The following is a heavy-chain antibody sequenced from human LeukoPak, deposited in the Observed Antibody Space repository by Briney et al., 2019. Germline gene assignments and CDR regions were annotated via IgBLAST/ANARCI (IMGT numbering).Heavy chain of an antibody. CDR3: ASGRQQLVMLDY. Sequence: ASVKVSCKASGYTFTSYDINWVRQATGQGLEWMGWMNPNSGNTGYAQKFQGRVTMTRNTSISTAYMELSSLRSEDTAVYYCASGRQQLVMLDYWGQGTLVTVSS. D-gene: IGHD6-13*01. V-gene: IGHV1-8*01. J-gene: IGHJ4*02. CDR1: GYTFTSYD. CDR2: MNPNSGNT.